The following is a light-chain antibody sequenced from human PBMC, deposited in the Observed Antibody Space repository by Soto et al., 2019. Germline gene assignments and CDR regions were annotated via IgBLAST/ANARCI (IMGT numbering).Light chain of an antibody. CDR3: QQSYSTLTWT. V-gene: IGKV1-12*01. CDR1: QTISSW. J-gene: IGKJ1*01. CDR2: AAS. Sequence: DIQMTQSPSSVSASVGDRVTITCRASQTISSWLAWYQQKPGKAPKLLIYAASRLQSGVPSRFSGSGSGTDFTLTISSPQPEDFAAYFCQQSYSTLTWTFGQGTKVDIK.